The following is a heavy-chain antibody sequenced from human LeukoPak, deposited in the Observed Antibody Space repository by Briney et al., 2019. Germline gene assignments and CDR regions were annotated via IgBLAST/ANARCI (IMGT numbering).Heavy chain of an antibody. V-gene: IGHV1-3*01. Sequence: ASVTVSCAASGYTFTSYAMHWVYQAPGQRLEWMGWINGGNGNTQYSENFQGRVIFTRDTSASTAYMELRSLTSADTAVFYCARAVASTSGLWFDPWGQGTLVTVSP. CDR3: ARAVASTSGLWFDP. D-gene: IGHD1-1*01. CDR2: INGGNGNT. J-gene: IGHJ5*02. CDR1: GYTFTSYA.